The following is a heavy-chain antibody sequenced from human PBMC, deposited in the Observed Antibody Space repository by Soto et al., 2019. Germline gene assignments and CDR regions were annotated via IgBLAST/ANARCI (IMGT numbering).Heavy chain of an antibody. CDR1: GFTFSSYW. V-gene: IGHV3-30*18. Sequence: GGSLRLSCAASGFTFSSYWMSWVRQAPGKGLEWVAVISYDGSNKYYADSVKGRFTISRDNSKNTLYLQMNSLRAEDTALYYCAKSTGGTANGMDVWGQGTTVTVSS. CDR2: ISYDGSNK. CDR3: AKSTGGTANGMDV. D-gene: IGHD2-8*02. J-gene: IGHJ6*02.